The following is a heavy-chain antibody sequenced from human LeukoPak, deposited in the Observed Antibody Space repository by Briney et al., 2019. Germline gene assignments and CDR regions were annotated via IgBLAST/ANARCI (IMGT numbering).Heavy chain of an antibody. Sequence: SETLSLTCTVSGGSISSYYWSWIRQPPGKGLEWIGYIYYSGSTNYNPSLKSRVTISVDTSKNQFSLKLSSVTAADTAVYYCAREVYDFWSGYYFDYWGQGTLVTVSS. J-gene: IGHJ4*02. V-gene: IGHV4-59*01. CDR3: AREVYDFWSGYYFDY. CDR1: GGSISSYY. D-gene: IGHD3-3*01. CDR2: IYYSGST.